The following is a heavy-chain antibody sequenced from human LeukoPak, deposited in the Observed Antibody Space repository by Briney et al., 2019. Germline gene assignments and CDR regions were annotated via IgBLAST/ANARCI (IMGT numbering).Heavy chain of an antibody. CDR2: HYTGGTT. CDR3: ATLKRGFGGYLDL. J-gene: IGHJ2*01. V-gene: IGHV3-66*04. CDR1: GFTVSSNY. Sequence: PGGSLRLSCAGSGFTVSSNYMTWVRQAPGKGLEWVSVHYTGGTTYYADSVRGRFTISRDNSMNTVYLQMSRLRDEDTAVYYCATLKRGFGGYLDLWGRGTLVTVSS. D-gene: IGHD3-10*01.